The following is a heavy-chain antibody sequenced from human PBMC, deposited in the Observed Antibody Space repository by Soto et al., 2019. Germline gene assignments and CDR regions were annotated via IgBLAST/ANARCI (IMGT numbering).Heavy chain of an antibody. D-gene: IGHD3-22*01. Sequence: PSETLSLTCAVYGGSFSGNYWTWIRQPPGKGLEWIGEINHSGSTKYNPSLKSRVTISVDTSKSQFSLKVNSVTAADTAVYYCAKSSAGFDPWGQGTLVTVSS. CDR2: INHSGST. V-gene: IGHV4-34*01. J-gene: IGHJ5*02. CDR3: AKSSAGFDP. CDR1: GGSFSGNY.